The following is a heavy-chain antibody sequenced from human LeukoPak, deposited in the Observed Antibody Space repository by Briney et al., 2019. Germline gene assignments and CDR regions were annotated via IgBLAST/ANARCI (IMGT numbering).Heavy chain of an antibody. CDR1: GGSISSGPYF. V-gene: IGHV4-30-2*06. Sequence: SQTLSLTCSVSGGSISSGPYFWSWIRQSPGQGLEWIGYIWPSGSTNYNPSLSGRVAISLDKSRNHFTLMVTAVTAADTAFYYCARKGPEHPPTYFDHWGRGILVTVSS. D-gene: IGHD2-21*01. CDR3: ARKGPEHPPTYFDH. CDR2: IWPSGST. J-gene: IGHJ4*02.